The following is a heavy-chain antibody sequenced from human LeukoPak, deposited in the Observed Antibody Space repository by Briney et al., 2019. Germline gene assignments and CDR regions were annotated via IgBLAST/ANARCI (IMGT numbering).Heavy chain of an antibody. J-gene: IGHJ4*02. Sequence: SETLSLTCTVSGGSISSYYWWTWVRQPPGEGLEWIGEVHLSGRTHYNPSLESRVTMSVDMSENHISLRLTSVTAADTAVYYCAREGGPYRPLDYSGQGTLVTVSS. CDR1: GGSISSYYW. CDR3: AREGGPYRPLDY. V-gene: IGHV4-4*02. CDR2: VHLSGRT.